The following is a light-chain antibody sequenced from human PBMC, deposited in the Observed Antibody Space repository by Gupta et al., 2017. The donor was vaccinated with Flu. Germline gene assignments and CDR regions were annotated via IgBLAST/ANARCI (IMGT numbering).Light chain of an antibody. J-gene: IGKJ2*01. CDR3: QHYDNWPL. V-gene: IGKV3-15*01. CDR2: GAS. Sequence: SPAPLSVSPEERATLSCRASQSVSGNLAWYQQRPGQSPRLLIYGASSRATGVPARFSGSGSGTEFTLTSSSLQSEDFAVYYCQHYDNWPLFGQGTKLEIK. CDR1: QSVSGN.